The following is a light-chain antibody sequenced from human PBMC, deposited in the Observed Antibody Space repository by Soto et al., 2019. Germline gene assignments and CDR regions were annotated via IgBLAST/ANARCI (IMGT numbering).Light chain of an antibody. V-gene: IGKV1-6*01. CDR2: AAS. CDR1: QGIRND. Sequence: LSVYLGGRGIIKRKARQGIRNDLGWYQQKPGKAPKLLIYAASSLQSGVPSRFSGSGSGTDFTLTINSLEPGYFATYYCLQDNYEPRTFGQGTKVDIK. CDR3: LQDNYEPRT. J-gene: IGKJ1*01.